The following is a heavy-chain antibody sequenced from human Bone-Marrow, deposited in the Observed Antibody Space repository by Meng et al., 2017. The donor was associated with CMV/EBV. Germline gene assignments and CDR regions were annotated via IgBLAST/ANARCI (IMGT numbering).Heavy chain of an antibody. CDR2: ISSSGSTI. D-gene: IGHD1-1*01. CDR3: ARDFRGAWPNFSSFAY. CDR1: RFTFSDYY. Sequence: GGSLRLSCAASRFTFSDYYMSWIRQAPGKGLEWVSYISSSGSTIYYADSVKGRFTISRDKAKNSLYLQMNSLRADDTAVYYCARDFRGAWPNFSSFAYWGQGNLVTVSS. J-gene: IGHJ4*02. V-gene: IGHV3-11*04.